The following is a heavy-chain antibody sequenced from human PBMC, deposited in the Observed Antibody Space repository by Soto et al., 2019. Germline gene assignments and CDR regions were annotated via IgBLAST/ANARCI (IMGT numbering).Heavy chain of an antibody. CDR3: AKDLGSGKPYYYYAMDV. D-gene: IGHD3-10*01. V-gene: IGHV3-30*18. Sequence: ESGGGVVQPGRSLRLSCAASGFIFSKYGMHWVRQAQGKGLEWVAVISYDGSNKYYAESVKGRFIISRDKSENTLYLQMNSLRAEDTALYYCAKDLGSGKPYYYYAMDVWGQGTTVTVSS. CDR2: ISYDGSNK. J-gene: IGHJ6*02. CDR1: GFIFSKYG.